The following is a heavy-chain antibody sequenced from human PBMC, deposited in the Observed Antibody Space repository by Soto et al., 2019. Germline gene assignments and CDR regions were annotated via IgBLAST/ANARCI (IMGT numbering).Heavy chain of an antibody. D-gene: IGHD2-2*01. V-gene: IGHV3-23*01. CDR2: ISGSGGST. J-gene: IGHJ6*02. CDR3: AKDPVGTDYYGMDV. CDR1: GFTFSSYA. Sequence: GGSLRLSCAASGFTFSSYAMSWVRQAPGKGLEWVSAISGSGGSTYYADSVKGRFTISRDNSKNTLYLQMNSLRAEDTAVYYCAKDPVGTDYYGMDVWGQGTTVTVSS.